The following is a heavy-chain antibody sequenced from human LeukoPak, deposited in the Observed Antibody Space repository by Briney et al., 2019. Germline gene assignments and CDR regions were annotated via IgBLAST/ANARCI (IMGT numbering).Heavy chain of an antibody. Sequence: GASVKVSCKASGYTFTSHYMHWVRQAPGQGLEWMGIINPSGGSTSYAQKFQGRVTMTRDTSTSTVYMELSSLRSEDTAVYYCARDHTVTTGEVYYFDYWGQGTLVTVSS. D-gene: IGHD4-17*01. V-gene: IGHV1-46*01. CDR2: INPSGGST. CDR1: GYTFTSHY. J-gene: IGHJ4*02. CDR3: ARDHTVTTGEVYYFDY.